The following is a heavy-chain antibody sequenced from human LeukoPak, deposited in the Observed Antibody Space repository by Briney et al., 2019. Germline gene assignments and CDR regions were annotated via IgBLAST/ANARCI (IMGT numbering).Heavy chain of an antibody. CDR3: AKVSGSYGRGDYYYGMDV. D-gene: IGHD1-26*01. J-gene: IGHJ6*02. CDR2: ISYDGSNK. V-gene: IGHV3-30*18. CDR1: GFSFSSYG. Sequence: GGSLRLSCAASGFSFSSYGMHWVRQAPGKGLEWVALISYDGSNKYYADSVKGRFTISRDNSKNTLYLQMNSLRAEDTAVYYCAKVSGSYGRGDYYYGMDVRGQGTTVTVSS.